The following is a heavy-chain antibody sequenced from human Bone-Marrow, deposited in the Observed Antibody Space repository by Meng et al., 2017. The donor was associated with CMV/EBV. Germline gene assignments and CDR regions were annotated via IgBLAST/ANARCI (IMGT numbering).Heavy chain of an antibody. D-gene: IGHD3-3*01. CDR1: RFTFSSYW. CDR2: IKQDGSEK. V-gene: IGHV3-7*01. J-gene: IGHJ6*02. Sequence: GGSLRLSCAASRFTFSSYWMSWVRQAPGKGLEWVANIKQDGSEKYYVDSVKGRFTISRDNAKNSLYLQMNSLRAEDTAVYYCARDRPHWSMDVWGHGTTVTVSS. CDR3: ARDRPHWSMDV.